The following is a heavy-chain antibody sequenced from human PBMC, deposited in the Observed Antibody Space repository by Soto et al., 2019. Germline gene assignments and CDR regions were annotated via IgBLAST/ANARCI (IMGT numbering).Heavy chain of an antibody. Sequence: ASVKVSCKASGYKFTTYFIHWVRQAPGQGLEWMGMIHPSGDTGYAQKFRGRVTMTIDTSTTTAYMELRNLTSEDTAVYFSVRGYFTTSPCSGDFQFWGQGTLVTVS. J-gene: IGHJ1*01. CDR2: IHPSGDT. CDR3: VRGYFTTSPCSGDFQF. V-gene: IGHV1-46*01. CDR1: GYKFTTYF. D-gene: IGHD2-15*01.